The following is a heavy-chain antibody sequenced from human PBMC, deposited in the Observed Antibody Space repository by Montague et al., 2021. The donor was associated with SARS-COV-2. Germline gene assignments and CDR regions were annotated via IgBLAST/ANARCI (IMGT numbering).Heavy chain of an antibody. J-gene: IGHJ4*02. CDR1: GFSLSTSGMC. D-gene: IGHD6-19*01. V-gene: IGHV2-70*11. Sequence: PALVTPTQTLTLTCTFSGFSLSTSGMCVSWIRQPPGKALEWLARXDWXDDKYYSTSLKTRLTISKDTSKNPVVLTMTNMDPVDTATYYCAREYSSGVYFDYWGQGTLVTVSS. CDR2: XDWXDDK. CDR3: AREYSSGVYFDY.